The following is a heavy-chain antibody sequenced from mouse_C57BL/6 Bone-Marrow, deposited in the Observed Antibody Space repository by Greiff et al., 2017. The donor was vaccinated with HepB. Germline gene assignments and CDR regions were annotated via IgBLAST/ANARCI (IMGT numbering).Heavy chain of an antibody. Sequence: EVKLVESGGDLVKPGGSLKLSCAASGFTFSSYGMSWVRQTPDKRLEWVATISSGGSYTYYPDSVKGRITISRDNAKNTLYLQMSSLKSEDTAMYYCARQGGVDYWGQGTTLTVSS. V-gene: IGHV5-6*01. J-gene: IGHJ2*01. CDR1: GFTFSSYG. CDR2: ISSGGSYT. CDR3: ARQGGVDY.